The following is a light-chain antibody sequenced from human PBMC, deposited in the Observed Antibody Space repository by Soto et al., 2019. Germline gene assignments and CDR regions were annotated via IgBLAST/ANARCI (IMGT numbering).Light chain of an antibody. J-gene: IGKJ2*01. CDR3: QQYDSYSPYT. V-gene: IGKV1-5*03. Sequence: DIQMTQFPPTLSASIGDRVTITCRASQTISSSLAWYQQKPGKAPKLLIYKASTLETGVPSRFSRSGSGTEFTLTISSLQPDDFATYFCQQYDSYSPYTFGQGTRLEIK. CDR1: QTISSS. CDR2: KAS.